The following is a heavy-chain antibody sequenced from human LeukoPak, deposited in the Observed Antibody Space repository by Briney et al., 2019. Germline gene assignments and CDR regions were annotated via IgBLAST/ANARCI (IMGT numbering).Heavy chain of an antibody. D-gene: IGHD3-10*01. CDR3: ARVQWDYGSGSSRQGMDV. Sequence: GSLRLSCAASGFTFSTYSMNWVRQAPGKGLEWVSYISSSSSTIYYADSVKGLFTISRDNAKNSLYLQMNSLRAEDTAVYYCARVQWDYGSGSSRQGMDVWGKGTTVTISS. CDR1: GFTFSTYS. J-gene: IGHJ6*03. V-gene: IGHV3-48*01. CDR2: ISSSSSTI.